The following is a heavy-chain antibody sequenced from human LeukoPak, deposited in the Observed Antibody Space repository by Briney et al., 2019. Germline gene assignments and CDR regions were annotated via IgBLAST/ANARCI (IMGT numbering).Heavy chain of an antibody. V-gene: IGHV4-34*01. J-gene: IGHJ4*02. CDR1: GGSFSGYY. Sequence: RSSETLSLTCTVSGGSFSGYYWSWIRQPPGKGLEWIGEINHSGSTNYNPSLKSRVIISVDTSKNQFSLKLTSVTAADTAVYYCARSRLHPIIFDYWGQGTLVTVSS. D-gene: IGHD5-24*01. CDR3: ARSRLHPIIFDY. CDR2: INHSGST.